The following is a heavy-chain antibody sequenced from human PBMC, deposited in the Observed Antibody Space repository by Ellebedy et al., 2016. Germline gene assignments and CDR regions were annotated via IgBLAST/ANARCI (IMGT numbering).Heavy chain of an antibody. CDR3: ARDLVTMALRFYYFGMDV. J-gene: IGHJ6*02. CDR2: INQHGSEK. D-gene: IGHD3-10*01. CDR1: GFTVSSNY. Sequence: GGSLRLXXAASGFTVSSNYMSWVRQAPGKGLEWVANINQHGSEKYYVDSVKGRFTISRDNAKNSLYLQMDSLRAEDTAVYYCARDLVTMALRFYYFGMDVWGQGTTVTVSS. V-gene: IGHV3-7*01.